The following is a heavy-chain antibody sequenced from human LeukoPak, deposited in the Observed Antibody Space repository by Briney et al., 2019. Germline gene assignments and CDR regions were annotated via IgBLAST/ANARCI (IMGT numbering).Heavy chain of an antibody. J-gene: IGHJ6*03. D-gene: IGHD5-18*01. V-gene: IGHV3-21*01. CDR1: GFTFSSYS. CDR2: ISSSTSYI. CDR3: AKERGYSYGPLDYYYYMDV. Sequence: GGSLRLSCAASGFTFSSYSMNWVRQAPGKGLEWVSSISSSTSYIYYADSVRGRFTISRDNAKNSPYLQMNSLRAEDTAVYYCAKERGYSYGPLDYYYYMDVWGKGTTVTVSS.